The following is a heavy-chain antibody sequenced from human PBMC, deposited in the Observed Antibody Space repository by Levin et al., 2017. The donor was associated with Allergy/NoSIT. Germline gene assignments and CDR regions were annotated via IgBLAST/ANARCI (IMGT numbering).Heavy chain of an antibody. Sequence: GESLKISCAASGFTFSSFAMSWVRQAPGKGLEWVSAIGGSGGATYYADSVKGRFIISRDNSKNTLYLDLNSLRAEDTAVYYCAKDMAFWGQGTLVTVSS. D-gene: IGHD5-24*01. CDR1: GFTFSSFA. CDR2: IGGSGGAT. CDR3: AKDMAF. J-gene: IGHJ4*02. V-gene: IGHV3-23*01.